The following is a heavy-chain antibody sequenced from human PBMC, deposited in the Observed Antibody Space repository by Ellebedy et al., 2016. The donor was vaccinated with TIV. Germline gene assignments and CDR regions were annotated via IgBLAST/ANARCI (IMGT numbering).Heavy chain of an antibody. V-gene: IGHV1-46*01. J-gene: IGHJ4*02. CDR1: GGTFSSYA. D-gene: IGHD3-10*01. Sequence: ASVKVSXXASGGTFSSYAISWVRQAPGQGLEWMGIINPSGGSTSYAQKFQGRVTMTRDTSTSTVYMELSSLRSEDTAVYYCARSKITMVRGAADYWGQGTLVTVSS. CDR2: INPSGGST. CDR3: ARSKITMVRGAADY.